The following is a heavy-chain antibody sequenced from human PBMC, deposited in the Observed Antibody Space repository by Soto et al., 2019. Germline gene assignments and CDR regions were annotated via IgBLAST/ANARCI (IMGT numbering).Heavy chain of an antibody. CDR2: ISAHNGNT. Sequence: QVHLVQSGAEVKKPGASVKVSCQGSGYAFTTYGITWVRQAPGQGLEWMGWISAHNGNTNYAQKLQGRVTVTRDTSTSTDYMELRSLRYDDTAVYYCARGRYGYYWGQGALVTVSS. J-gene: IGHJ4*02. CDR1: GYAFTTYG. CDR3: ARGRYGYY. D-gene: IGHD1-1*01. V-gene: IGHV1-18*01.